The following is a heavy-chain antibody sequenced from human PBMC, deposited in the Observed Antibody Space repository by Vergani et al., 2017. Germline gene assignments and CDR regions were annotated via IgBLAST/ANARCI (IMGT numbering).Heavy chain of an antibody. CDR3: ASLKYGSGSNYYMDV. CDR1: GGTFSSYT. D-gene: IGHD3-10*01. CDR2: IIPILGIA. J-gene: IGHJ6*03. V-gene: IGHV1-69*02. Sequence: QVQLVQSGAEVKKPGSSVKVSCKASGGTFSSYTISWVRQAPGQGLEWMGRIIPILGIANYAQKFQGRVTITADKSTSTAYMELSSLRSEDTAVYYCASLKYGSGSNYYMDVWGKGTTVTVSS.